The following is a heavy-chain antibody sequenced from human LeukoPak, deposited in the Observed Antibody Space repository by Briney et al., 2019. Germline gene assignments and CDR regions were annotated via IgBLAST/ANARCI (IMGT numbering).Heavy chain of an antibody. Sequence: SETLSLTCAVSGVSISSRNWWSWVRQPPGKGLEWIGEIYQNGNTRYNPSLRSRVTISLDKSKNQFSLRLSSVPAADTAVYYCARSEDRDDFDYWGQGTLVTVSS. CDR2: IYQNGNT. V-gene: IGHV4-4*02. CDR3: ARSEDRDDFDY. J-gene: IGHJ4*02. CDR1: GVSISSRNW. D-gene: IGHD5-24*01.